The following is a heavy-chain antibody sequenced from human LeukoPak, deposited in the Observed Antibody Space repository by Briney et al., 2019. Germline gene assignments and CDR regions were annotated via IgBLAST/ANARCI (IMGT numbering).Heavy chain of an antibody. J-gene: IGHJ6*02. CDR3: AKESLDTEQRNYNYYGLDV. Sequence: GGSLRLSCAASGFTLRYYGMHWVRQAPGKGLEWVAFTSYDGSKKRYADSVEDRFTISRDNSRNRLYVQVNSLRAEDTAVYYCAKESLDTEQRNYNYYGLDVWGQGTTVTVSS. CDR2: TSYDGSKK. D-gene: IGHD1-1*01. V-gene: IGHV3-30*18. CDR1: GFTLRYYG.